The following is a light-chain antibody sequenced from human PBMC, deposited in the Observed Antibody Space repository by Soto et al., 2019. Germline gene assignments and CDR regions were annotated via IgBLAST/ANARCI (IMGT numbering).Light chain of an antibody. Sequence: EIVLTQSPATLSLSPGERATLSCRASQSVTSYLAWYQQKPGQAPRLLIYGASNRATGIPDRFSGSGSGTDFTLTISRLEPEDFAVYYCQQYGSSPLTFGQGTKVDI. J-gene: IGKJ1*01. CDR2: GAS. CDR1: QSVTSY. V-gene: IGKV3-20*01. CDR3: QQYGSSPLT.